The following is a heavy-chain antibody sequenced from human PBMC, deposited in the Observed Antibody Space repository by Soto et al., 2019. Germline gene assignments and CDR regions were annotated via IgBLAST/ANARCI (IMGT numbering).Heavy chain of an antibody. V-gene: IGHV3-74*01. CDR3: ARGDGDYYDGNGYLGRH. CDR2: NKSDGSGT. CDR1: GFTFSSYW. Sequence: EVQLVESGGGLVQPGGSLRLSCAASGFTFSSYWMHWVRQAPGKGLVWVSRNKSDGSGTYYADSVKGRLTISRDNAKNTLYLQMNSLRAEDMAVYYCARGDGDYYDGNGYLGRHWGQGTLVTVSS. D-gene: IGHD3-22*01. J-gene: IGHJ4*02.